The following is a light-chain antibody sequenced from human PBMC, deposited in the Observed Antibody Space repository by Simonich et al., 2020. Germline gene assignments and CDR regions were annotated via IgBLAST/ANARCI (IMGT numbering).Light chain of an antibody. CDR3: SSYTSSSTV. V-gene: IGLV2-14*01. J-gene: IGLJ3*02. CDR1: SSDAGGYNY. Sequence: QSALTQPASVSGSPGQSITISCTGTSSDAGGYNYVSWYQQHPGKAPKLMIYDVRKRPSGVSNRFAGSKSGNTASLTISGLQAEDEADYYCSSYTSSSTVFGGGTKLTVL. CDR2: DVR.